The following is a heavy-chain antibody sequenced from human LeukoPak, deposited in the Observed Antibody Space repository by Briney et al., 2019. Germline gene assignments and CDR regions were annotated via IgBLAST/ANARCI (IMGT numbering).Heavy chain of an antibody. CDR2: IKEDGSGK. J-gene: IGHJ4*02. CDR1: GLTFRSYW. CDR3: ARDTGCSGGSCYSFYDY. V-gene: IGHV3-7*01. Sequence: PGGSLRLSCAASGLTFRSYWMTWVRQAPGKGLEWVANIKEDGSGKYYVDSVKGRFTISRGNAKNSLYLQMNSLRAEDTAVYYCARDTGCSGGSCYSFYDYWGQGTLVTVSS. D-gene: IGHD2-15*01.